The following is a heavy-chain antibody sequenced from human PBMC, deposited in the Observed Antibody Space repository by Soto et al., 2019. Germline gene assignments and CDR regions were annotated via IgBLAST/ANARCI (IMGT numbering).Heavy chain of an antibody. D-gene: IGHD3-16*01. V-gene: IGHV5-10-1*03. J-gene: IGHJ5*02. CDR3: ARHPYSRVMISADWFDP. CDR2: IDPSDSYT. Sequence: EVQLVQSGAEVKKPGESLRISCKGSGYSFTSYWISWVRQMPGKGLEWMGRIDPSDSYTNYSPSFQDHVTISADKSINTAYLQWSSLKASDSAMYYCARHPYSRVMISADWFDPWGQGTLVTVAS. CDR1: GYSFTSYW.